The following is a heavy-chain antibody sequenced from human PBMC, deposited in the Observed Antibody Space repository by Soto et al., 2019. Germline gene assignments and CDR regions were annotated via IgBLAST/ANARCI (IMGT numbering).Heavy chain of an antibody. CDR1: GAPISGVNG. V-gene: IGHV4-4*02. J-gene: IGHJ3*02. CDR2: TYHSGST. CDR3: ARDGRVKQWWIARDAFDI. Sequence: LQEPGPGLWKLSGPRSSPAPFPGAPISGVNGGGGAGRPPGRGLRWLGETYHSGSTNYNPSLKSRVTISVDKSKNQFSLKLSSVTAADTAVYYCARDGRVKQWWIARDAFDIWGQGTMVTVSS. D-gene: IGHD2-15*01.